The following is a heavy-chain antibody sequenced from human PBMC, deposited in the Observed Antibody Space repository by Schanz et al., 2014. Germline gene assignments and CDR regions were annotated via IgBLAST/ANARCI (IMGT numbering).Heavy chain of an antibody. J-gene: IGHJ5*01. CDR3: SKDKQGSRSDDS. V-gene: IGHV3-23*04. CDR1: GFTFSTYA. D-gene: IGHD2-15*01. Sequence: EVQLVESGGGFVQPGGSLRLSCSASGFTFSTYAMSWARQTPGKGLEWVSSITTGGNTYYRDSVKGRFIVSRDNSKNTLYLEMNRLRVDDTAVYYCSKDKQGSRSDDSWGQGTLVTVSS. CDR2: ITTGGNT.